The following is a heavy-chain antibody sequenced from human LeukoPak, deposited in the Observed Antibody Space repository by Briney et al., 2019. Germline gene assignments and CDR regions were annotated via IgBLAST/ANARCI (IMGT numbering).Heavy chain of an antibody. J-gene: IGHJ4*02. CDR1: GFTFSSCA. CDR3: AKDLGLGSSWYLGDY. CDR2: ISGSGAST. Sequence: PGGSLRLSCAASGFTFSSCAMTWVRQAPGKGLEWVSSISGSGASTYYADPVKGQFTISRDNSKNTLYLQMNSLRAEDTALYYCAKDLGLGSSWYLGDYWGQGALVTVSS. D-gene: IGHD6-13*01. V-gene: IGHV3-23*01.